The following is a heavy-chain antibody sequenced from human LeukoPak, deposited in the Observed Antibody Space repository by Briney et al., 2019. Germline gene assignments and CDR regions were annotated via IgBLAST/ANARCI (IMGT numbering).Heavy chain of an antibody. V-gene: IGHV4-39*07. CDR3: ARDFNWNYWTDAFDI. CDR2: IYYSGST. D-gene: IGHD1-7*01. CDR1: GGSISSSSYY. Sequence: SETLSLTCTVSGGSISSSSYYWGWIRQPPGKGLEWIGSIYYSGSTYYNPSLKSRVTISVDTSKNQFSLKLSSVTAADTAVYYCARDFNWNYWTDAFDIWGQGTMVTVSS. J-gene: IGHJ3*02.